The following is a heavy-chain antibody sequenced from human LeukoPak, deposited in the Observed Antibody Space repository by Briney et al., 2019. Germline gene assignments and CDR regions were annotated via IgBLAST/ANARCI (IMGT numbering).Heavy chain of an antibody. D-gene: IGHD1-26*01. CDR1: GFTFSSYG. J-gene: IGHJ4*02. CDR2: IRNDGSNR. Sequence: GGSLRLSCAASGFTFSSYGMHWARQAPGKGLEWVAFIRNDGSNRYYADSVKGRFTISRDNSKNTLYLQMNSLRAEDTAVYYCAKDRAYSGSYRFDYWGQGTLVTVSS. V-gene: IGHV3-30*02. CDR3: AKDRAYSGSYRFDY.